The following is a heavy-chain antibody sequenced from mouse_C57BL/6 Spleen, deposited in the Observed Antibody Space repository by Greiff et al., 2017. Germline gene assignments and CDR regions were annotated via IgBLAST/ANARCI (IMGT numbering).Heavy chain of an antibody. J-gene: IGHJ3*01. Sequence: QVQLQQSGAELVKPGASVKISCKASGYAFSSYWMNWVKQRPGKGLEWIGQIYPGDGDTNYNGKFKGKATLTADKASSTAYMQLSSLTSEDSAVYFCARGNDHAWFAYWGQGTLVTVSA. D-gene: IGHD2-4*01. CDR2: IYPGDGDT. CDR1: GYAFSSYW. CDR3: ARGNDHAWFAY. V-gene: IGHV1-80*01.